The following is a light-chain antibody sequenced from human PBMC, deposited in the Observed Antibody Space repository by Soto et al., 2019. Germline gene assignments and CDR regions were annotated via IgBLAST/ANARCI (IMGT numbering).Light chain of an antibody. CDR2: SDD. J-gene: IGLJ3*02. V-gene: IGLV1-44*01. CDR1: SSNIGRYS. Sequence: QSVLTQPPSLSGTPGQRVTISCSGSSSNIGRYSVNWYQHFPGTAPKILIYSDDERPSGVPDRFSGSKSGTSASLAISGLQSEDEAEYYCAAWDDNLNGPLSGGGTKVTVL. CDR3: AAWDDNLNGPL.